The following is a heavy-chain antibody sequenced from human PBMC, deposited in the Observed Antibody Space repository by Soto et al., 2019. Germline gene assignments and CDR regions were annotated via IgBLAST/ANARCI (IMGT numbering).Heavy chain of an antibody. J-gene: IGHJ4*02. V-gene: IGHV3-30-3*01. D-gene: IGHD3-22*01. CDR3: ASGTDSSGLYFDY. CDR2: ISYDGSNK. Sequence: GGSLRLSCAASGFTFSSYAMHWVRQAPGKGLEWVAVISYDGSNKYYADSVKGRFTISRDNSKNTLYLQMNSLRAEDTAVYYCASGTDSSGLYFDYWGQGTLVTVSS. CDR1: GFTFSSYA.